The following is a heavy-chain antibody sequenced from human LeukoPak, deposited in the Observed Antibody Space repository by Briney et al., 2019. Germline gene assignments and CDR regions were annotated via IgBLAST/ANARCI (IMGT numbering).Heavy chain of an antibody. D-gene: IGHD3-16*01. CDR2: LYHSGNT. V-gene: IGHV4-59*01. Sequence: SETLSLTCTVSGVSISTYYWSWIRQPPGKGLEWIGHLYHSGNTNYNPSLKSRVTISVDTSKNQFSLRLRSVTAADTAVYYCTGLRGDPSYYYYMDVWGTGTTVTVSS. CDR1: GVSISTYY. CDR3: TGLRGDPSYYYYMDV. J-gene: IGHJ6*03.